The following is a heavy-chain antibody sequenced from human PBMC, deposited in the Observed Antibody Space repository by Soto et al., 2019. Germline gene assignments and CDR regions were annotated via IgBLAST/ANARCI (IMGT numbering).Heavy chain of an antibody. CDR2: IIPMLGMS. CDR1: GDIFSRST. J-gene: IGHJ4*02. V-gene: IGHV1-69*02. D-gene: IGHD3-10*01. CDR3: ATSYGSGSAHFDS. Sequence: QVQLVQSGTEVTKPGSSVTVSCTASGDIFSRSTLSWVRQAPGQRLEWMGRIIPMLGMSNSALKFQGRLTXXXEXXTNKVHMHLNSLRSDDTAVYYCATSYGSGSAHFDSWGQGTLVTVSS.